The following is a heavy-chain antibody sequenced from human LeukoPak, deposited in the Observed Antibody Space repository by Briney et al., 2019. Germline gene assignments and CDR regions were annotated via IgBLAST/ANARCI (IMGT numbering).Heavy chain of an antibody. CDR2: IWYDGSNK. Sequence: PGGSLRLSCAASGFTFSSYGMHWVRQAPGKGLEWVAVIWYDGSNKYYADSVKGRFTISRDNSKNTLYLQMNSLRAEDTAVYYCARDSGNSYYFDYWGQGTLVTVSS. CDR3: ARDSGNSYYFDY. CDR1: GFTFSSYG. D-gene: IGHD1-26*01. V-gene: IGHV3-33*01. J-gene: IGHJ4*02.